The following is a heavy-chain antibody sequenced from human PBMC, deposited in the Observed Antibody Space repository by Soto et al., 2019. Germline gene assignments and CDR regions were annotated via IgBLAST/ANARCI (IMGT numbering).Heavy chain of an antibody. CDR3: ASDRPRLALTDFIPSGQLDP. V-gene: IGHV1-69*01. CDR1: GGSFSSFT. Sequence: QVQLVQSGAEVKKPGSSVKVSCKASGGSFSSFTISWVRQAPGQGLEWMGGIIPLFGSTNYAQKFQCRFTIPADESTSTAYVELTNLRSEDTAVYYCASDRPRLALTDFIPSGQLDPWGQGTLVTVSS. J-gene: IGHJ5*02. D-gene: IGHD2-21*01. CDR2: IIPLFGST.